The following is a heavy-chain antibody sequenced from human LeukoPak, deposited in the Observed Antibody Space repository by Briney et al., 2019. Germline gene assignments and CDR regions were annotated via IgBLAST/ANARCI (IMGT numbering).Heavy chain of an antibody. J-gene: IGHJ4*02. D-gene: IGHD3-10*01. Sequence: GGSLRLSCAASGFTFSNYDMSWVRRAPGKGLEWVSTVIGSGSSTYYADSVKGRFTISRDNSKSTLYLHMDSLRAEDTALYYCASLMKHITMVRGVPFDYWGQGTLVTVSS. CDR2: VIGSGSST. CDR3: ASLMKHITMVRGVPFDY. V-gene: IGHV3-23*01. CDR1: GFTFSNYD.